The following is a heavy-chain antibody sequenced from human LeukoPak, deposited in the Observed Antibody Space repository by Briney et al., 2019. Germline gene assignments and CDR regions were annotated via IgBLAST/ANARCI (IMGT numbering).Heavy chain of an antibody. D-gene: IGHD1-26*01. CDR1: GYSVSSGYY. V-gene: IGHV4-38-2*02. CDR2: IYHSGST. J-gene: IGHJ4*02. CDR3: ARAGSYRTLFDY. Sequence: PSKTLSLTCTVSGYSVSSGYYWGWIRQPPGKGLEWIGSIYHSGSTYYNPSLKSRVTISVDTSKNQFSLKLSSVTAADTAVYYCARAGSYRTLFDYWGQGTLVTVSS.